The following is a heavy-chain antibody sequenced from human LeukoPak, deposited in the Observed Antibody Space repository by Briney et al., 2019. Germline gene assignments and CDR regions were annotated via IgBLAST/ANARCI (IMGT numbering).Heavy chain of an antibody. CDR2: ISSSSSYI. V-gene: IGHV3-21*01. CDR3: ARRQDSSSWYFDS. Sequence: GGSLRLSCAASGFTFSSYSMNWVRQAPGKGLEWVSSISSSSSYIYYADSVKGRFTISRDNAKNSLYLQMNSLRDEDTAVYYCARRQDSSSWYFDSWGQGTLVTVSS. J-gene: IGHJ4*02. D-gene: IGHD6-13*01. CDR1: GFTFSSYS.